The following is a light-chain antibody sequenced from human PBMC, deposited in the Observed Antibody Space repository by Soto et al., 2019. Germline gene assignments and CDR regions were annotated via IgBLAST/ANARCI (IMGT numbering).Light chain of an antibody. Sequence: EIVMTQSPATLSVSPGERATLSCRASQSVSSDLAWYQQKPGQPPRLLIYGASTRASGLPARLSGSGSGTEFTLTISSLQSEDFAVYYCQQYNNWPPLTFGGGTKVEIK. V-gene: IGKV3-15*01. CDR2: GAS. J-gene: IGKJ4*01. CDR3: QQYNNWPPLT. CDR1: QSVSSD.